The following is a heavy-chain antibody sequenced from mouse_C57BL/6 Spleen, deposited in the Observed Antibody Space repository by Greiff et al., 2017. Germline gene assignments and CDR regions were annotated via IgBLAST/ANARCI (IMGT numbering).Heavy chain of an antibody. Sequence: QVQLQQPGAELVRPGSSVKLSCKASGYTFPSYWMHWVQQRPIQGLEWIGNIDPSDSETHYNQKFKDKATLTVDKSSSTAYMQLSSLTSEDSAVYYCARATTTIDDWGKGTTRTVSS. CDR2: IDPSDSET. D-gene: IGHD1-1*01. CDR3: ARATTTIDD. CDR1: GYTFPSYW. J-gene: IGHJ2*01. V-gene: IGHV1-52*01.